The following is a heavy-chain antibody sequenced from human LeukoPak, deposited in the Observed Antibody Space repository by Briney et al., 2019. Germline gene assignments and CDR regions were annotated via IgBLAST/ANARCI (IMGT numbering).Heavy chain of an antibody. CDR3: ARVRQQWLVRYRYYFDY. V-gene: IGHV1-18*01. CDR2: ISAYNGST. D-gene: IGHD6-19*01. Sequence: ASVKVSCKASGYTFTSYGISWVRQAPGQGLEWMGWISAYNGSTNYAQKLQGRVTMTTDTSTSTAYMELRSLRSDDTAVYYCARVRQQWLVRYRYYFDYWGQGTLVTVSS. J-gene: IGHJ4*02. CDR1: GYTFTSYG.